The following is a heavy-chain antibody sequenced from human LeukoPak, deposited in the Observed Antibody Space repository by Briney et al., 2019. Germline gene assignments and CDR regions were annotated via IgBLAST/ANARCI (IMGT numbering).Heavy chain of an antibody. D-gene: IGHD6-13*01. Sequence: PGGSLRLSCAASGFTVSSNYMSWVRQAPGKGLEWVSVIYSGGSTYYADSVKGRFTISRDNSKNTLYLQMNSLRAEDTAVYYCARAGYSSTPFDAFDIWGQGTMVTVSS. J-gene: IGHJ3*02. CDR3: ARAGYSSTPFDAFDI. CDR2: IYSGGST. CDR1: GFTVSSNY. V-gene: IGHV3-53*01.